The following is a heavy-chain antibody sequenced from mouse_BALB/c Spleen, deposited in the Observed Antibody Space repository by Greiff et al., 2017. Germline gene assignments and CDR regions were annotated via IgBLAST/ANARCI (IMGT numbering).Heavy chain of an antibody. V-gene: IGHV1-5*01. CDR2: IYPGNSDT. CDR3: TNPSHGKYCDLDD. CDR1: GYTFTSYW. D-gene: IGHD2-1*01. J-gene: IGHJ1*01. Sequence: VQLQQSGAVLARPGASVKMSCKASGYTFTSYWMHWVKQRPGQGLEWIGAIYPGNSDTSYNQKFKGKAKMTAVTSTSTAYMELSSLTTEDSAVYYCTNPSHGKYCDLDDWGEGTTVTVSS.